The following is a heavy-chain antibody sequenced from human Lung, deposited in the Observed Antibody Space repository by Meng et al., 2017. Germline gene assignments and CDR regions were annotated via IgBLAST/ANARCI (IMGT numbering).Heavy chain of an antibody. Sequence: QVQVQRWGVGLLKPSETLSLTCVVSGGSFSDYYWSWIRQPPGKGLEWIGEINHSGSTNYNPSLESRATISVDTSQNNLSLKLSSVTAADSAVYYCARGPTTMAHDFDYWGQGTLVTVSS. J-gene: IGHJ4*02. CDR1: GGSFSDYY. CDR2: INHSGST. CDR3: ARGPTTMAHDFDY. D-gene: IGHD4-11*01. V-gene: IGHV4-34*01.